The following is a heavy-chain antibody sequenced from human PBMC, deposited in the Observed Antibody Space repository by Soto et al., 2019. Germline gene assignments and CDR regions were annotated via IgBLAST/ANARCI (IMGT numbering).Heavy chain of an antibody. D-gene: IGHD2-15*01. Sequence: EVQLVESGGGLVKPGGSLRLSCAASGFTFSSYSMNWVRQALGKGLEWVSSISSSSSSIYYADSVKGRFTISRDNAKNSLYLQMNSLRAEDTAVYYCAGYCSGGSCYSEADYWGQGTLVTVSS. CDR2: ISSSSSSI. V-gene: IGHV3-21*01. CDR3: AGYCSGGSCYSEADY. J-gene: IGHJ4*02. CDR1: GFTFSSYS.